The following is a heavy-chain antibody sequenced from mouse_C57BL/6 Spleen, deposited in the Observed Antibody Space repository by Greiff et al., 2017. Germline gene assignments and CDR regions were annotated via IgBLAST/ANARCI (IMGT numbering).Heavy chain of an antibody. CDR2: IHPNSGST. J-gene: IGHJ3*01. CDR3: ALIDDGYPAWFAY. CDR1: GYTFTSYW. D-gene: IGHD2-3*01. V-gene: IGHV1-64*01. Sequence: QVQLRQPGAELVKPGASVKLSCTASGYTFTSYWMPWVKQRPGQGLEWIGMIHPNSGSTNYNEKFKSKATLTVDKSASTAYIQLSSLTSEDSADYYGALIDDGYPAWFAYWGKGTLVTVSA.